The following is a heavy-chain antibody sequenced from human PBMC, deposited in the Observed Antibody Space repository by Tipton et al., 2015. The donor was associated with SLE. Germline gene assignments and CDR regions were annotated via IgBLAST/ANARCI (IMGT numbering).Heavy chain of an antibody. J-gene: IGHJ3*02. CDR2: IYYSGST. CDR3: ARAGAMIVVVLDAFDI. D-gene: IGHD3-22*01. Sequence: TLSLTCTVSGGSISSHYWSWIRQHPGKGLEWIGYIYYSGSTYYNPSLKSRVTISVDTSKNQFSLKLSSVTAADTAVYYCARAGAMIVVVLDAFDIWGQGTTVTVSS. CDR1: GGSISSHY. V-gene: IGHV4-31*03.